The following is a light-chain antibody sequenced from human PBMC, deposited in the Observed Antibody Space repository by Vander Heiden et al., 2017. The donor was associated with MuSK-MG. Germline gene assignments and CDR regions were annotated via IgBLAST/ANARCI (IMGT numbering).Light chain of an antibody. Sequence: DSVMTQSADSLSVSLGGEATINCKASQSLFHSDNSKDFLAWYHQKPGQPPKLLMSWASTRESGVPDRFSGSGSGTDFTLTISSLQAEDVAVYYCQQDLSAPLTFGPGTRVDIK. J-gene: IGKJ3*01. CDR1: QSLFHSDNSKDF. CDR2: WAS. CDR3: QQDLSAPLT. V-gene: IGKV4-1*01.